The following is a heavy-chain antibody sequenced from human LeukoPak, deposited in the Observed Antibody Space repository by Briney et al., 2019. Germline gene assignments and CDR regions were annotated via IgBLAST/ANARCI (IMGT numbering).Heavy chain of an antibody. V-gene: IGHV3-48*03. CDR3: AELGITMIGGV. D-gene: IGHD3-10*02. J-gene: IGHJ6*04. Sequence: HPGGSLRLSRAASGFTFRSYEMNWVRQAPGKGLEWVSYISSSGSTIYYADSVKGRFTISRDNAKNSLYLQMNSLRAEDTAVYYCAELGITMIGGVWGKGTTVTISS. CDR1: GFTFRSYE. CDR2: ISSSGSTI.